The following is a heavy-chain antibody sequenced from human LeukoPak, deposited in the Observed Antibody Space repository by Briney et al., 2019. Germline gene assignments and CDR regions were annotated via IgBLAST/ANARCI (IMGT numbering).Heavy chain of an antibody. J-gene: IGHJ3*02. Sequence: SDTLSLTCSVSGRSISNHYWRCIPQPPGKALEWMGYLYYSGSTSSNPSFKSRVPISVAPSKNQFSLKLSSVTAADTAVYYCVRQLRSRGSYGIDIWGQGTTVSVSS. CDR3: VRQLRSRGSYGIDI. V-gene: IGHV4-59*08. CDR1: GRSISNHY. CDR2: LYYSGST. D-gene: IGHD2-15*01.